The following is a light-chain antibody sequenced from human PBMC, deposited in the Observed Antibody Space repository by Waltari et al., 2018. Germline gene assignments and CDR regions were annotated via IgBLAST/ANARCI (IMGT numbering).Light chain of an antibody. J-gene: IGKJ1*01. CDR2: GAS. V-gene: IGKV3-20*01. CDR1: QSVSRT. Sequence: EIVLTQSPGTLSLSPGERANLSCRDSQSVSRTLAWYQQKPGQAPKLLISGASIRSTCIPDRVTGSGSGTDFSLTISSLEPEDFAIYFCQHYVRLPATFGQGTKVEIK. CDR3: QHYVRLPAT.